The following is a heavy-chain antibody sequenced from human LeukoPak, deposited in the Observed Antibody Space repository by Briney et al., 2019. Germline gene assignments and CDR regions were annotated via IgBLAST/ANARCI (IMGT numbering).Heavy chain of an antibody. V-gene: IGHV3-30*18. CDR1: GFTFSDYA. D-gene: IGHD4-17*01. CDR3: AKDRGYGEHEPFES. CDR2: ASHDEVGR. J-gene: IGHJ4*02. Sequence: GGSLRLSCVGSGFTFSDYAIHWVRQAPGKGLEWVAVASHDEVGRQFADSVKGRFTLSRDNSRDSVHLQMNRLRDEDTGVYYCAKDRGYGEHEPFESWGQGSLVTVSS.